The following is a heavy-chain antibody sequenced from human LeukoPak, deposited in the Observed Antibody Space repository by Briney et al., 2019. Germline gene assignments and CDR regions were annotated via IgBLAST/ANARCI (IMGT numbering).Heavy chain of an antibody. D-gene: IGHD6-13*01. V-gene: IGHV4-59*01. CDR3: ARGPSSSWYYYYYMDV. CDR2: IYYSGST. Sequence: PSETLSLTCTVSGGSISGYYWSWIRQPPAKGLEWMGDIYYSGSTNYNPSLNSRVTISVGTSKNQFSLKLSSVTAADTAVYYCARGPSSSWYYYYYMDVWGKGTTVTISS. J-gene: IGHJ6*03. CDR1: GGSISGYY.